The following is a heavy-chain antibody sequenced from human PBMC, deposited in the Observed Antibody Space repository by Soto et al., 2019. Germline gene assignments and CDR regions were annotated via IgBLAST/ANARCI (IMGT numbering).Heavy chain of an antibody. Sequence: EVQLVESGGGLVQPGRSLRLSCAASGFTFDDYAMHWVRQAPGKGLEWVSGISWNSGSIGYADSVKGQFTISRDNAKHSLYLQMNSLRAEDTALYYCAKDIGPPIGRGVIVGLDYWGQGTLVTVSS. CDR3: AKDIGPPIGRGVIVGLDY. D-gene: IGHD3-16*02. J-gene: IGHJ4*02. CDR2: ISWNSGSI. V-gene: IGHV3-9*01. CDR1: GFTFDDYA.